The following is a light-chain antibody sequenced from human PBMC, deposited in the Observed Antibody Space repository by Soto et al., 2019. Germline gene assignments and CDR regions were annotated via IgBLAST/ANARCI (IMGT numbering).Light chain of an antibody. V-gene: IGLV7-43*01. CDR3: LLFYGGTQPWV. J-gene: IGLJ3*02. CDR2: STS. Sequence: VVTQEPSLTVSPGGTVSLTCASNTGVVTSSHYANWFQQKPGQPPRALIYSTSNKHSWTPARISGSLLGGKAALTLSGVQPEDEADYYCLLFYGGTQPWVFGGGTKLTVL. CDR1: TGVVTSSHY.